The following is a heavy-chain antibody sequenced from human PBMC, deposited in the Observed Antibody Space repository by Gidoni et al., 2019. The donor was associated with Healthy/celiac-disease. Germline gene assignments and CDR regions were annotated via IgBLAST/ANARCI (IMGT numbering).Heavy chain of an antibody. V-gene: IGHV4-59*01. CDR3: ARDHPGDAFDI. Sequence: QVQLQESGPGLVKPSETLSLTCTFSGGSISSYYWSWIRQPPGKGLEWIGYIYYSGSTNYNPSLKSRVTISVDTSKNQFSLKPSSVTAADTAVYYCARDHPGDAFDIWGQGTMVTVSS. J-gene: IGHJ3*02. CDR2: IYYSGST. CDR1: GGSISSYY.